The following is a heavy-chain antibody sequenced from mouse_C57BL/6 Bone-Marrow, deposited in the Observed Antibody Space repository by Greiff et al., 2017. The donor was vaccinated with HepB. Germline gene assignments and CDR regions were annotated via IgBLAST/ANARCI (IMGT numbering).Heavy chain of an antibody. Sequence: VQLQQPGAELVKPGASVTMSCKASGYTFTSYWINWVKQRPGQGLEWIGGIYPGSGSTNYNQKFKGKATLTVDTSSNTAYLQLSSLTSEDSAVYYCARRPIYYDYDGYAMDYWGQGTSVTVSS. CDR3: ARRPIYYDYDGYAMDY. CDR1: GYTFTSYW. V-gene: IGHV1-55*01. D-gene: IGHD2-4*01. J-gene: IGHJ4*01. CDR2: IYPGSGST.